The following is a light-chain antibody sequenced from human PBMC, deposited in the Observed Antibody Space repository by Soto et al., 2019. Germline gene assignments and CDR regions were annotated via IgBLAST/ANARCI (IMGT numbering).Light chain of an antibody. J-gene: IGKJ5*01. CDR1: QSISSW. CDR2: KAS. V-gene: IGKV1-5*03. CDR3: QQYNSYPIT. Sequence: EIQMTQSPSTLSASVGDRVTITCRASQSISSWLAWYQQKPGKAPKLLIYKASSLESGVPSRFSGSGSGTEFTLTISSLQPDDFATYYCQQYNSYPITFGQGTRLEI.